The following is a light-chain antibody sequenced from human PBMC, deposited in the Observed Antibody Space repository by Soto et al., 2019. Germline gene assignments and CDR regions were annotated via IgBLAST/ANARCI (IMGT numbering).Light chain of an antibody. CDR2: DAF. CDR1: LSLDSGH. J-gene: IGKJ5*01. CDR3: QQYGGSPRT. Sequence: EIVLTQSPGTLSLSPGESATLSCRASLSLDSGHLAWYQQKVGRAPRLLIHDAFIRATGIPDRFSGSGSGTDFTLTIARLEPEDFAVYYCQQYGGSPRTFGQGTRLEIK. V-gene: IGKV3-20*01.